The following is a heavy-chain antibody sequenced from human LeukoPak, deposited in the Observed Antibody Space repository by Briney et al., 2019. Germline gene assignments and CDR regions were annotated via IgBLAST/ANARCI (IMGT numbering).Heavy chain of an antibody. J-gene: IGHJ6*03. CDR3: ARTRPQDHSTSYMDV. Sequence: PSETLSLTRNVSGDSISSDFWSWIRPPPGKSLEWVGFIFYSGTTNYNQSLQSRVTISVDTSKNQFSLKLSSVTAADTAVYFCARTRPQDHSTSYMDVWGKGTTVTVSS. CDR1: GDSISSDF. D-gene: IGHD1-14*01. V-gene: IGHV4-59*08. CDR2: IFYSGTT.